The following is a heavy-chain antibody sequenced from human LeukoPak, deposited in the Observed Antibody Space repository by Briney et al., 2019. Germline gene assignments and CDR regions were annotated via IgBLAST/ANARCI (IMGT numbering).Heavy chain of an antibody. J-gene: IGHJ3*02. CDR2: ISGSGGST. Sequence: GGSLRLSCAASGFTFSIYAMSWVRQAPGKALEWVSSISGSGGSTYYADSVQGRFTISRDNSKNTLYLQMNSLRAEDTAVYYCAKNSRWGSQSAFDIWGQGTMVTVSS. CDR3: AKNSRWGSQSAFDI. V-gene: IGHV3-23*01. CDR1: GFTFSIYA. D-gene: IGHD3-16*01.